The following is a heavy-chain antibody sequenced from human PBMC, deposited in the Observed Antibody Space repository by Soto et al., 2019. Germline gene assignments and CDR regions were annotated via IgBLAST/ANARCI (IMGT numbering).Heavy chain of an antibody. V-gene: IGHV1-46*03. CDR3: ATVGIGYCSGSSCYRPVKSAFDI. J-gene: IGHJ3*02. CDR2: INPSGGST. D-gene: IGHD2-15*01. Sequence: QVQLVQSGAEVKKPGASVKVSCKASGYTFTSYYMHWVRQAPGQGLEWMGIINPSGGSTSYAQKFQSRATMTRATSTSRVYMELSSLRSEDTAVYSCATVGIGYCSGSSCYRPVKSAFDIWGQGPMVTVSS. CDR1: GYTFTSYY.